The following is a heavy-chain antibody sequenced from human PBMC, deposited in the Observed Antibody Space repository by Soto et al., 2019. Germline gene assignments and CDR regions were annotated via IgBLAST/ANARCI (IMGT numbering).Heavy chain of an antibody. CDR1: GVTFSSET. V-gene: IGHV1-69*01. D-gene: IGHD3-10*01. CDR2: IIPLFGTA. J-gene: IGHJ4*02. Sequence: QVQLVQSGADVKKPGSSVKVSCQASGVTFSSETLGWVRQAPGQGLEWVGGIIPLFGTASYAQKFQGRVTMTADEPTSTVYMELSSLRSDDTAVYFCATELGENPASPFDAWGQGTLVTVSS. CDR3: ATELGENPASPFDA.